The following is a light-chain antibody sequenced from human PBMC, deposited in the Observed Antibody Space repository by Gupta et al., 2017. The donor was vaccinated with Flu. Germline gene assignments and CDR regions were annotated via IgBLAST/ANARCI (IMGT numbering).Light chain of an antibody. CDR1: QSLLHEHGFTF. Sequence: IVMTQSPLSLAVTPGEPASISCRSSQSLLHEHGFTFLDWYLQKPGQSPQLLIYLGSNRASGVPDRFSGSESGTDFTLDISRLEAEDIGIYYCRQALQTPYTFGQGTKMEIK. CDR3: RQALQTPYT. J-gene: IGKJ2*01. CDR2: LGS. V-gene: IGKV2-28*01.